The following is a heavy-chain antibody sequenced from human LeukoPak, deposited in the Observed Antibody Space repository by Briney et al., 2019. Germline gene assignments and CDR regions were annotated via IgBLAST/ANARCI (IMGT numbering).Heavy chain of an antibody. Sequence: GGSLRLSCAASGFTFSSYAMSWVRQAPGKGLEWVSAISGSGGSTYYADSVKGRFTISRDNSKNTLYLQMNSLRAEDTAVYYCAKDRPHIVVVPAANPHWGQGTLVTVSS. D-gene: IGHD2-2*01. CDR2: ISGSGGST. CDR1: GFTFSSYA. J-gene: IGHJ4*02. CDR3: AKDRPHIVVVPAANPH. V-gene: IGHV3-23*01.